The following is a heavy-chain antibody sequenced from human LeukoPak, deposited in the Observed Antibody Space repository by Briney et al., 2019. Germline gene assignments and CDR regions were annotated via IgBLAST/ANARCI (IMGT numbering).Heavy chain of an antibody. D-gene: IGHD6-19*01. CDR2: ISWNSGSI. Sequence: GGSLRLSCAASGFTFDDYAMHWVRQAPGKGLEWVSGISWNSGSIGYADSVKGRFTISRDNAKNSLYLQMNSLRAEDTALYYCTTPGITMAGTRGSADYWGQGTLVTVSS. J-gene: IGHJ4*02. V-gene: IGHV3-9*01. CDR3: TTPGITMAGTRGSADY. CDR1: GFTFDDYA.